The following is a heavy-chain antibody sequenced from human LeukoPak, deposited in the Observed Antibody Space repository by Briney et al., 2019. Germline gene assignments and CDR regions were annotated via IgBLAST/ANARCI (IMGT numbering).Heavy chain of an antibody. CDR1: GFRFSSYA. J-gene: IGHJ4*02. CDR2: ISGSGVST. D-gene: IGHD1-7*01. CDR3: AKDERNWNYNLASQTYD. Sequence: GGSLRLSCAASGFRFSSYAMSWVRQAPGKGLEWVSAISGSGVSTYYADSVKGRFTVSRDNSKNTLYLQVGSLRAEDTAVYYCAKDERNWNYNLASQTYDWGQGTLVTVSS. V-gene: IGHV3-23*01.